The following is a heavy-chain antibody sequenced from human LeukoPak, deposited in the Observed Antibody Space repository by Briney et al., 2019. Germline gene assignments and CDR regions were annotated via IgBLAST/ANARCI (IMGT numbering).Heavy chain of an antibody. CDR1: GFTFSSYG. J-gene: IGHJ4*02. CDR2: IWYDGSNK. CDR3: ARGYGGNSWHFDY. V-gene: IGHV3-33*01. D-gene: IGHD4-23*01. Sequence: PGGSLRLSCAASGFTFSSYGMHWVRQAPAKGLEWVAVIWYDGSNKYYADSLKGRFTISRDNSKNTLYLQMNSLRAEDTAVYYCARGYGGNSWHFDYWGQGTLVTVSS.